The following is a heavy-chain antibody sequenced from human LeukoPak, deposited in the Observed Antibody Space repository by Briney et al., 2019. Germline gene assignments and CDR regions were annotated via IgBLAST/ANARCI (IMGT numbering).Heavy chain of an antibody. V-gene: IGHV4-34*01. D-gene: IGHD3-10*01. Sequence: PSETLSLTCAVYGGSFSGYYWSWIRQPPGKGLEWIGEINHSGSTNYNPSLKSRVTISVDTSKNQFSLKLSSVTAADTAVYYCARAMVRGVIIVRLYYFDYWGQGTLVTVSS. J-gene: IGHJ4*02. CDR3: ARAMVRGVIIVRLYYFDY. CDR1: GGSFSGYY. CDR2: INHSGST.